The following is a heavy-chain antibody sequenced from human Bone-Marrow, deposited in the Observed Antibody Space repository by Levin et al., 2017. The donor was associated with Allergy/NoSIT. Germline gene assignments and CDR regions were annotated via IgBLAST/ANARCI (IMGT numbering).Heavy chain of an antibody. V-gene: IGHV4-39*01. CDR1: VGSISSSDYY. CDR3: ARLGWGDAFDI. CDR2: IYYSGST. Sequence: SETLSLTCTVSVGSISSSDYYWGWIRQPPGKGPEWIGNIYYSGSTHYNPSLQSRVTISVDTSKNQCSRKRNSVTAADTAFYYCARLGWGDAFDIWGQGTMVTVSS. J-gene: IGHJ3*02. D-gene: IGHD3-16*01.